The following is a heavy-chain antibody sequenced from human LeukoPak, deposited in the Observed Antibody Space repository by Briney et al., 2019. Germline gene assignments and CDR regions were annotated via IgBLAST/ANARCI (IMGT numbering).Heavy chain of an antibody. CDR1: GYTFTSYG. Sequence: ASAKVSCKASGYTFTSYGISWVRQAPGQGLEWMGWISAYNGNTNYAQKLQGRVTMTTDTSTSTAYMELRSLRSDDTAVYYCARELGYCSGGSCGWFDPWGQGTLVTVSS. J-gene: IGHJ5*02. CDR3: ARELGYCSGGSCGWFDP. CDR2: ISAYNGNT. D-gene: IGHD2-15*01. V-gene: IGHV1-18*04.